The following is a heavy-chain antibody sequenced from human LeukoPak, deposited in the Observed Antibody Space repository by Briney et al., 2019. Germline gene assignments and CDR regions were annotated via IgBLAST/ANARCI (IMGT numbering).Heavy chain of an antibody. CDR3: ANETPKGSMVRGVIRKPTDY. J-gene: IGHJ4*02. Sequence: PVGSLRLSCAASGFTFSSYGMHWVRQAPGKGLEWVAVISYGGSNKYYADSVKGRFTISRDNSKNTLYLQMNSLRAEDTAVYYCANETPKGSMVRGVIRKPTDYWGQGTLVTVSS. CDR1: GFTFSSYG. V-gene: IGHV3-30*18. D-gene: IGHD3-10*01. CDR2: ISYGGSNK.